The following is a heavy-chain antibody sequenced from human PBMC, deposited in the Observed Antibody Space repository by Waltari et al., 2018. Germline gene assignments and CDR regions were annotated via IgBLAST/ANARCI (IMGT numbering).Heavy chain of an antibody. CDR2: VRGDGRT. V-gene: IGHV4-4*02. Sequence: QLQLQESGPGLVRPSGTLSLICAVSGDSMGNTDCWSWVRQPPEKGLEWIGQVRGDGRTNDNPSFASRVIISLDTSTHHFALEMTSATAADTALYYCARDRGRGLYLDTWGQGILVTVAP. CDR1: GDSMGNTDC. CDR3: ARDRGRGLYLDT. D-gene: IGHD2-15*01. J-gene: IGHJ4*02.